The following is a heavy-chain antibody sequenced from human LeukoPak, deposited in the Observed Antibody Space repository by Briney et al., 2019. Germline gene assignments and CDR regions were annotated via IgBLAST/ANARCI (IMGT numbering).Heavy chain of an antibody. CDR3: TRDFVF. CDR2: INQDGSVK. J-gene: IGHJ4*02. V-gene: IGHV3-7*01. D-gene: IGHD3-3*01. Sequence: GALRLSCAASGFAFSTYWMDWVRQAPGKGLEWVGNINQDGSVKHYVDSVRGRFTISRDNARNSVYLQMSALGVEDTAVYYCTRDFVFWGQGSLVTASS. CDR1: GFAFSTYW.